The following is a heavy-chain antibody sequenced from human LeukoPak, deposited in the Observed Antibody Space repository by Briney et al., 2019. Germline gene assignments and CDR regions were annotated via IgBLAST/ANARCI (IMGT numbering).Heavy chain of an antibody. J-gene: IGHJ6*02. CDR3: AKAVCSGVSCYAGYYYGMDV. D-gene: IGHD2-15*01. CDR1: GFTFSSYW. V-gene: IGHV3-7*01. CDR2: IKQDGGEK. Sequence: GGSLRLSCAASGFTFSSYWMSWVRQAPGKGLEGVANIKQDGGEKYYVDAVEGRFTISRDNTKNSLYLQTTSLRAEDTAVYYCAKAVCSGVSCYAGYYYGMDVWGQGTTVTVSS.